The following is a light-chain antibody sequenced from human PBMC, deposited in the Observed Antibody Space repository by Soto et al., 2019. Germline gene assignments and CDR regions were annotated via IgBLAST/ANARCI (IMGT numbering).Light chain of an antibody. CDR2: AVT. Sequence: QLVLTQPASVSGSPGQSITISCTGTSSDVGGYNYVSWYQQHPGKATKLMIYAVTDRPSGVSSRFSGSKSGNTASLTISGLQAEDEADYYCSSYTSSSTLFGTGTKVTVL. V-gene: IGLV2-14*01. CDR1: SSDVGGYNY. CDR3: SSYTSSSTL. J-gene: IGLJ1*01.